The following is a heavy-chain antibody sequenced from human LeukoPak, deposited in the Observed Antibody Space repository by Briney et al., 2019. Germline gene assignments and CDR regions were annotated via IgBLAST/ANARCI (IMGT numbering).Heavy chain of an antibody. D-gene: IGHD5-12*01. CDR2: IWYDGSNK. V-gene: IGHV3-33*01. J-gene: IGHJ4*02. Sequence: GGSLRLSCAASGFTFSSYGMHWVRQAPGKGLEWVAVIWYDGSNKYYADSVKGRFTISRDNSKNTLYLQMNSLRAEDTAVYYCARAGSGYDPSIFDYWGQGTLVTVSS. CDR1: GFTFSSYG. CDR3: ARAGSGYDPSIFDY.